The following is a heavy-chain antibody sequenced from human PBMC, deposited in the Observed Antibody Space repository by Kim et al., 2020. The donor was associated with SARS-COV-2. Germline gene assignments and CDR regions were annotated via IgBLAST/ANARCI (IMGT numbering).Heavy chain of an antibody. D-gene: IGHD7-27*01. CDR3: ARDRRGNVGKGSNPPYYFDY. V-gene: IGHV3-30*01. J-gene: IGHJ4*02. Sequence: RFTSSRDNSKNTLYLQMNSLGAEDTAVYYCARDRRGNVGKGSNPPYYFDYWGQGTLVTVSS.